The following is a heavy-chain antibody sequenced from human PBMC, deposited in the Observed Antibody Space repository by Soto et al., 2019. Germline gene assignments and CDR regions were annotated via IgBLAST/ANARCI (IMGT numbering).Heavy chain of an antibody. D-gene: IGHD3-10*01. J-gene: IGHJ6*02. CDR3: VALKRRLFLKYYYGMDV. Sequence: ASVKVSCKVSGYTLTELSMHWVRQAPGKGIEWMGGCGPEDGETTYTQQFQGRVTMTDYTSTDTAYLELNGLRSEYTAVYYCVALKRRLFLKYYYGMDVWGQGTTVTVSS. V-gene: IGHV1-24*01. CDR1: GYTLTELS. CDR2: CGPEDGET.